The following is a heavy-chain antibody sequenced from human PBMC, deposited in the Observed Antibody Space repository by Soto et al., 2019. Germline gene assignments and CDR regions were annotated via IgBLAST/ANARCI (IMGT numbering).Heavy chain of an antibody. CDR3: VSRPSTIYSSNWYS. Sequence: SETLSLTCTVSGGSVSSGSYYWSWIRQPPGKGLEWIGYIYYSGSTNSSPSLKSRVTISLDKSKNPFSLKLSSVTAADTAEYYCVSRPSTIYSSNWYSWGKGTLVTVSS. CDR2: IYYSGST. J-gene: IGHJ4*02. CDR1: GGSVSSGSYY. V-gene: IGHV4-61*01. D-gene: IGHD6-13*01.